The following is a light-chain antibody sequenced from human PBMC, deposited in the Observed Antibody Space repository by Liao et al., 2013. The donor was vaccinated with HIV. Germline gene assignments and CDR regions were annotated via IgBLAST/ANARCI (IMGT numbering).Light chain of an antibody. V-gene: IGLV3-1*01. Sequence: YELTQSPSVSVSPGETATIPCSGNKLGNKYACWYQQRPGQSPVLVMYQDTKRPSGIPERMSGSKSGNTATLTISGTQAMDEADYYCQAWDSSTGDVAFGGGTKLTVL. CDR2: QDT. CDR1: KLGNKY. J-gene: IGLJ2*01. CDR3: QAWDSSTGDVA.